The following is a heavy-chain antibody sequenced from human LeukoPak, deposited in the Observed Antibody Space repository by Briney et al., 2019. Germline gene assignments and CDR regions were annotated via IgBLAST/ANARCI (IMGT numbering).Heavy chain of an antibody. CDR3: ARDTPLRRSLYYYYGMDV. J-gene: IGHJ6*02. CDR2: INSDGSST. CDR1: GFTFSSYW. Sequence: GGSLRLSCAASGFTFSSYWMHWVRQAPGKGLVWVSRINSDGSSTSYADSVKGRFTISRDNAKNTLYLQMNSLRAEDTAVYYCARDTPLRRSLYYYYGMDVWGQGTTVTVSS. V-gene: IGHV3-74*01. D-gene: IGHD2-15*01.